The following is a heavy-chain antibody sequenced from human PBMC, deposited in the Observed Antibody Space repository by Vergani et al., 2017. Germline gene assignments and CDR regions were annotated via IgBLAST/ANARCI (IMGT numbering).Heavy chain of an antibody. CDR2: IYSGGST. V-gene: IGHV3-53*01. Sequence: EVQLVESGGGLIQPGGSLRLSCAASGFTVSSNYMSWVRQAPGKGLEWVSVIYSGGSTYYADSVKGRFTISRDNSKNTLYLQMNSLRAEDTAVYYCARGTTVAYYYYGMDVWGQGTTVTVSS. D-gene: IGHD4-23*01. CDR1: GFTVSSNY. CDR3: ARGTTVAYYYYGMDV. J-gene: IGHJ6*02.